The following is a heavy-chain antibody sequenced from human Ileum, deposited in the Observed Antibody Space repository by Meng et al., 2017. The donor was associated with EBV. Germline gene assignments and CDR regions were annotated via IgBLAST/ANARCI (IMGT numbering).Heavy chain of an antibody. V-gene: IGHV4-61*08. J-gene: IGHJ4*02. CDR2: VNYNGDS. Sequence: QVQLTPSGPGLVRPSETLSLTCTVSGASVTSSGYYWSWLRQSPGKGLEWLGYVNYNGDSTYNPSLKSRVTIFIDTSKKQFYLNLTSATAADTAIYYCARDLRVGGAFDYWGQGTLVTVSS. CDR3: ARDLRVGGAFDY. CDR1: GASVTSSGYY. D-gene: IGHD1-26*01.